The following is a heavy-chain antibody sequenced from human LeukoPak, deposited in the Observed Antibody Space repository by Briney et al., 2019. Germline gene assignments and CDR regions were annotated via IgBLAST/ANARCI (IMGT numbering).Heavy chain of an antibody. CDR2: ISGSAGHT. CDR1: GFSFSGYA. V-gene: IGHV3-23*01. CDR3: AGARSGYAFDY. D-gene: IGHD6-13*01. J-gene: IGHJ4*02. Sequence: GGSLRLSCAASGFSFSGYAMSWVRQPPGEGLEWVSAISGSAGHTYYAESVKGRFTVSRDNSLDTVYPQMTNLRAEDTALYYCAGARSGYAFDYWGQGALVTVSS.